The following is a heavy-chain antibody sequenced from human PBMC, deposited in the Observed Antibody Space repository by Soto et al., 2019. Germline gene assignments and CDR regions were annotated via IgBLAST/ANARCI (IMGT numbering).Heavy chain of an antibody. CDR1: GFTHSSYS. CDR2: IKSKTDGGTI. CDR3: TTDGLAVAVFDY. J-gene: IGHJ4*02. Sequence: PGGSLRLSCAASGFTHSSYSMNWVRQAPGKGLEWVGRIKSKTDGGTIDYAAPVKGRFTISRDDSKNTLYLQMNSLKTEDTAVYYCTTDGLAVAVFDYWGQGTLVTVSS. V-gene: IGHV3-15*07. D-gene: IGHD6-19*01.